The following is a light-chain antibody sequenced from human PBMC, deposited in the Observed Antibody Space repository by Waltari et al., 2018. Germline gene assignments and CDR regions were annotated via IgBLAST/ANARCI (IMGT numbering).Light chain of an antibody. J-gene: IGLJ2*01. CDR2: GDS. CDR3: QSFDSSLIADVI. Sequence: QSVLTQPPSVSVAPGQRITISCTGSSSTIGAGYALHCYQQFPGTAPKPLIFGDSNRPSGVPDRFSGSKSGTSASLAITGLQAEDEADYYCQSFDSSLIADVIFGGGTKLTVL. V-gene: IGLV1-40*01. CDR1: SSTIGAGYA.